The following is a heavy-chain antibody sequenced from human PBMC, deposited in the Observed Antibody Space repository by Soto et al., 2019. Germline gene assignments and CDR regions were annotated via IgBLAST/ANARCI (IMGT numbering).Heavy chain of an antibody. CDR3: AKDSTEGSYYDSSGSDAFDI. V-gene: IGHV3-30*18. CDR1: GFTFSSYG. J-gene: IGHJ3*02. CDR2: ISYDGSNK. Sequence: GGSLRLSCAASGFTFSSYGMDWVRQAPGKGLEWVAVISYDGSNKYYADSVKGRFTISRDNSKNTLYLQMNSLRAEDTAVYYCAKDSTEGSYYDSSGSDAFDIWGQGTMVTVSS. D-gene: IGHD3-22*01.